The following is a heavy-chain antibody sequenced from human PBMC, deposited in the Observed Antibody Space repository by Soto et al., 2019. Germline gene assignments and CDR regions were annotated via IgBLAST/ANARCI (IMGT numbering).Heavy chain of an antibody. Sequence: PGGSLRLSCAASGFTVSSNYMSWVRQAPGKGLEWVSVIYSGGSTYYADSVKGRFTISRDNSKNTLYLQMNSLRAGDTAVYYCARGGCSGGSCYSNYYYGMDVWGQGTTVTVSS. J-gene: IGHJ6*02. V-gene: IGHV3-66*01. CDR3: ARGGCSGGSCYSNYYYGMDV. D-gene: IGHD2-15*01. CDR2: IYSGGST. CDR1: GFTVSSNY.